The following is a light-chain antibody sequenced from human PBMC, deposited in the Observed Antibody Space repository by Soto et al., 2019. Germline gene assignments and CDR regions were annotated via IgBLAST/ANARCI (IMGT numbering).Light chain of an antibody. Sequence: ESVLTQSPGTLSLSPVKRATLSYRASQSVSSNYLAWYQQKPGQAPRLLIYGASSRATGIPDRLSGSGSGTDFTLTISRLEPEDFAVYYCQQYGSSPLTFGQGTNVDI. CDR3: QQYGSSPLT. CDR1: QSVSSNY. CDR2: GAS. V-gene: IGKV3-20*01. J-gene: IGKJ1*01.